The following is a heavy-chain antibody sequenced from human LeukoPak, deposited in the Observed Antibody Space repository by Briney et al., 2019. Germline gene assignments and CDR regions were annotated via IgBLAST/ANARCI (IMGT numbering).Heavy chain of an antibody. CDR1: GGSFSGYY. V-gene: IGHV4-34*01. J-gene: IGHJ4*02. CDR3: ASLGGYNRTFDY. CDR2: INHSGST. Sequence: SETLSLTCAVYGGSFSGYYWSWIRQPPGKGLEWIGEINHSGSTNYNPSLKSRVTISVDTSKNQFSLKLSSVTAADTAVYYCASLGGYNRTFDYWGQGTLVTVSS. D-gene: IGHD5-24*01.